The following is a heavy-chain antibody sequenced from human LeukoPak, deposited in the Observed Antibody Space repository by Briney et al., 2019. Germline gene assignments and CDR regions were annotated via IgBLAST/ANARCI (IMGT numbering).Heavy chain of an antibody. J-gene: IGHJ6*02. CDR2: IYSGGGT. CDR3: ARDYGNRYYDFWSGYYGIDYYYYGMDV. Sequence: GGSLRLACAASGFTVRTSYMNWVRQAPGKGLEWVSVIYSGGGTYYADSVKGRFAISRDNSKNTLYLQMNSLRAEDTAVHYCARDYGNRYYDFWSGYYGIDYYYYGMDVWGQGTTVTVSS. CDR1: GFTVRTSY. D-gene: IGHD3-3*01. V-gene: IGHV3-53*01.